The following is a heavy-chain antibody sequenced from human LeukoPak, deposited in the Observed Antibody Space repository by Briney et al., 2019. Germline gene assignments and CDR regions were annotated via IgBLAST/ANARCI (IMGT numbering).Heavy chain of an antibody. V-gene: IGHV1-2*02. CDR1: GYTFTDYY. D-gene: IGHD6-19*01. J-gene: IGHJ4*02. Sequence: GASVKVSCKTSGYTFTDYYVHWVRQAPGQGLEWLAWINPDSGATNFAQRFQGRVTMTRDTSINTAYMELNRLRSDDTAVYHCATARLIGYSSGWYSFDYGGQGTLVTVSS. CDR2: INPDSGAT. CDR3: ATARLIGYSSGWYSFDY.